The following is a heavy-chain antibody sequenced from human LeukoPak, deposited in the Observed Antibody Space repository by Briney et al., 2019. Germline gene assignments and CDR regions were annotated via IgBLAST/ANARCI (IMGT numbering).Heavy chain of an antibody. D-gene: IGHD2-2*01. CDR2: IIPIFGTA. Sequence: SVKVSCKASGGTFSSYAISWVRQAPGQGLEWMGGIIPIFGTANYAQKFQGRVTITADESTSTAYMELSSLRSEDTAVYYCARERVVVVPAEASAFDIWGQGTMVTVSS. J-gene: IGHJ3*02. CDR1: GGTFSSYA. V-gene: IGHV1-69*13. CDR3: ARERVVVVPAEASAFDI.